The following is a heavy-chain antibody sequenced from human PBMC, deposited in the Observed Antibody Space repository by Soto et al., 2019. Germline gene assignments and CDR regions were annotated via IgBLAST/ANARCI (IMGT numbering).Heavy chain of an antibody. CDR3: TAISSTYYYDSSGYHHYYYGMDV. V-gene: IGHV3-15*07. CDR2: IKSKTDGGTT. Sequence: PGGSLRLSCAASGFTFSNAWMNWVRQAPGKGLEWVGRIKSKTDGGTTDYAAPVKGRFTISRDDSKNTLYLQMNSLKTEDTAVYYCTAISSTYYYDSSGYHHYYYGMDVWGQGTTVTVSS. CDR1: GFTFSNAW. J-gene: IGHJ6*02. D-gene: IGHD3-22*01.